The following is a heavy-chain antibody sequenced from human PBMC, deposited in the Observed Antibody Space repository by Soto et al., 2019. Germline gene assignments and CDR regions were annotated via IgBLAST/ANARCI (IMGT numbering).Heavy chain of an antibody. CDR3: ARGGAGAAAGFDY. V-gene: IGHV4-34*01. CDR2: INHSGST. J-gene: IGHJ4*02. Sequence: QVQLQQWGAGLLKPSETLSLTCAVYGGSFSGYYWSWIRQPPGQGLEWIGEINHSGSTHYNPTLKSRVTISVDTSKNQFSLKLSSVTAADTAVYYCARGGAGAAAGFDYWGQGTLVTVSS. CDR1: GGSFSGYY. D-gene: IGHD6-13*01.